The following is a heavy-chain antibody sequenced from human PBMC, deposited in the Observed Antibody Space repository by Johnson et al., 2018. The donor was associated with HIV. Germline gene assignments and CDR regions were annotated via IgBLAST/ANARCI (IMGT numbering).Heavy chain of an antibody. CDR3: ARSHRTWGSVWDDASDI. D-gene: IGHD3-16*01. CDR2: VSYDGSNK. V-gene: IGHV3-30*04. J-gene: IGHJ3*02. CDR1: KFIFSSYT. Sequence: VQLVESGGGVVQPGTSLRLSCVGSKFIFSSYTMHWVRQAPGKGLEWVSLVSYDGSNKYYADSVKGRFTISRDNSKNTLFLQMNSLRTEDTAVYYCARSHRTWGSVWDDASDIWGQGTMVTVSS.